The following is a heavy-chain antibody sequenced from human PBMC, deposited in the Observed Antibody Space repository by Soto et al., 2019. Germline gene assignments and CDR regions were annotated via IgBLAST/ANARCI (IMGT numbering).Heavy chain of an antibody. CDR2: IYYSGST. Sequence: QVQLQESGPGLVKPSETLSLTCTVSGGSVSSGSYYWSWIRQPPGKGLEWIGYIYYSGSTKYNPPLQSRATISVDTSKHQFSLKLSSVTAADPAVYYCARAGLGDGSDYWGQGTLVTVSS. CDR1: GGSVSSGSYY. V-gene: IGHV4-61*01. J-gene: IGHJ4*02. CDR3: ARAGLGDGSDY. D-gene: IGHD1-26*01.